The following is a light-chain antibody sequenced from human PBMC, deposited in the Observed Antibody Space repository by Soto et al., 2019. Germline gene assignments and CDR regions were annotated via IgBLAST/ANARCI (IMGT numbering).Light chain of an antibody. Sequence: QSALTQPASVSGSPGQSITISCTGTSSDVGGYNYVSWYQQHPGKAPKLMIYDVSNRPSGVSNRFSGSKSGNTASLTISGLQAEDDADYYCSSYTSSIVVFGGGTQLTVL. CDR2: DVS. J-gene: IGLJ2*01. CDR1: SSDVGGYNY. CDR3: SSYTSSIVV. V-gene: IGLV2-14*01.